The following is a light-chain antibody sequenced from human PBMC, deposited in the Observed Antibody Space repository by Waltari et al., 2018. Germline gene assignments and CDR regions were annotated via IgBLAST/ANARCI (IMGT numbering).Light chain of an antibody. Sequence: DIVLTPSPLTLAVTPGEPASISCRSGHSLLQSNGYNYLDWYLQKPGQYPGLLIYLRSNRATRGPDRFSGSGSGTDFTLKISRVEAEDVGVYYCMQALQTPLTFGGGTKVEIK. CDR3: MQALQTPLT. CDR2: LRS. V-gene: IGKV2-28*01. J-gene: IGKJ4*01. CDR1: HSLLQSNGYNY.